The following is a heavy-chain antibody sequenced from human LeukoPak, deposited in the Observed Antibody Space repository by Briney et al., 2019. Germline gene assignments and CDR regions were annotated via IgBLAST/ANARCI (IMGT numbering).Heavy chain of an antibody. V-gene: IGHV4-59*01. CDR2: IYYSGST. CDR3: ARRVAVRPVYGFDI. D-gene: IGHD6-6*01. J-gene: IGHJ3*02. CDR1: GGSISSYY. Sequence: SETLSLICTVSGGSISSYYWTWIRQPPGKGLEWIGYIYYSGSTNYNPSLKSRVTISVDTSKNQFSLKLSSVTAADTAIYYCARRVAVRPVYGFDIWGHGTMVTVSS.